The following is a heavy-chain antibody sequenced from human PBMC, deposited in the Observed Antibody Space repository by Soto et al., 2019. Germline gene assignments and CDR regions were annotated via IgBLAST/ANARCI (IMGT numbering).Heavy chain of an antibody. J-gene: IGHJ6*02. Sequence: GASVKVSCKASGGTFSSYAISWVRQAPGQGLEWMGGIIPIFGTANYAQKFKGRVTITADESTSTAYMELSSLRSEDTAVYYCARDSVSTYYYDSSGYYPALNYYYYGMDVWGQGTTVTVSS. V-gene: IGHV1-69*13. CDR2: IIPIFGTA. CDR1: GGTFSSYA. CDR3: ARDSVSTYYYDSSGYYPALNYYYYGMDV. D-gene: IGHD3-22*01.